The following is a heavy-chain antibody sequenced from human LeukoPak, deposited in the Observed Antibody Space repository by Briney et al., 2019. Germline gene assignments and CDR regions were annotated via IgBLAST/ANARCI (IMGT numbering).Heavy chain of an antibody. CDR2: IKQDGSQK. Sequence: GGSLRLSCSASGFSFSRYWMSWVRQAPGKGLEWVANIKQDGSQKFYVASVKGRFTISRDNAKNSLYPQMNSLRAEDTAVYYCVRGDYYDSGTSFIDAFDIWGQGTRVTVSS. CDR3: VRGDYYDSGTSFIDAFDI. CDR1: GFSFSRYW. D-gene: IGHD3-10*01. J-gene: IGHJ3*02. V-gene: IGHV3-7*01.